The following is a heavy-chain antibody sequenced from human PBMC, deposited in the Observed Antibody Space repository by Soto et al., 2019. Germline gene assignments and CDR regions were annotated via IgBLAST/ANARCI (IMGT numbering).Heavy chain of an antibody. D-gene: IGHD2-2*01. V-gene: IGHV3-7*01. CDR3: ARGRYCSSTSCLLSNYYYYMDV. CDR1: GFTFSSYW. Sequence: PGESLRLSCAASGFTFSSYWMSWVRQAPGKGLEWVANIKQDGSEKYYVDSVKGRFTISRDNAKNSLYLQMNSLRAEDTAVYYCARGRYCSSTSCLLSNYYYYMDVWGKGT. J-gene: IGHJ6*03. CDR2: IKQDGSEK.